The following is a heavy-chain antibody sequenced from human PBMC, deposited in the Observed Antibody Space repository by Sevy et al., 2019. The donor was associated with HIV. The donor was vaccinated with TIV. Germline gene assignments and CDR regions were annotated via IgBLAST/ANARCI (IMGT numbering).Heavy chain of an antibody. D-gene: IGHD1-26*01. Sequence: SETLSLTCTVSGGSITSLYWNWIRQPPGKGLEWIANIYYNGHIKYNPSLKSRVTLSLDKSTNQFSLRLSSVTAADTAMYYCAGENAWGRGYSWGQGTLVTVSS. CDR2: IYYNGHI. J-gene: IGHJ4*02. CDR1: GGSITSLY. CDR3: AGENAWGRGYS. V-gene: IGHV4-59*08.